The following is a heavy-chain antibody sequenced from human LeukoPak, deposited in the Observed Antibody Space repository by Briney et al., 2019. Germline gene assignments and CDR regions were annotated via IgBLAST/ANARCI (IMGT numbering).Heavy chain of an antibody. J-gene: IGHJ6*03. CDR2: LYHSDSA. CDR1: GSSISNGYY. Sequence: KPSETLSLTCAVSGSSISNGYYWVWVRQPPGRGLEWVGSLYHSDSAYYNTSLRSRVSMSVDTSKNQFSLTLSFVTAAGTAVYYCARQHDSYYYYYIDVWGSGTTVTVSS. V-gene: IGHV4-38-2*01. CDR3: ARQHDSYYYYYIDV.